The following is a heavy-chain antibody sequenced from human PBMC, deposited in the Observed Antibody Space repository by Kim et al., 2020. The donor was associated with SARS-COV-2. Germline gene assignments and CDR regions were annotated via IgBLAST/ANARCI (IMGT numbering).Heavy chain of an antibody. V-gene: IGHV3-43*01. J-gene: IGHJ4*02. Sequence: GRFTISRDNSKNSLYLQMNSLRTEDTALYYCAKDNVLVYDFWSGYSPFDYWGQGTLVTVSS. D-gene: IGHD3-3*01. CDR3: AKDNVLVYDFWSGYSPFDY.